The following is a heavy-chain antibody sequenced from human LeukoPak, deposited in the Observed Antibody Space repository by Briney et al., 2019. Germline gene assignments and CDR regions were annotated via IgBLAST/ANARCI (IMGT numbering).Heavy chain of an antibody. CDR3: ATGEWELPEF. CDR2: IYHSGST. Sequence: PSETLSLTCAVSGYSISSGYYWGWIRQPPGTGLEWIGSIYHSGSTYYNPSLKSRVTISVDTSKNQFSLKLSSVTAADTAVYYCATGEWELPEFWGQGTLVTVSS. J-gene: IGHJ1*01. D-gene: IGHD1-26*01. CDR1: GYSISSGYY. V-gene: IGHV4-38-2*01.